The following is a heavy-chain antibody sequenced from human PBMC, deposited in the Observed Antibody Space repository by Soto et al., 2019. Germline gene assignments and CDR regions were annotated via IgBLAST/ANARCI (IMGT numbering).Heavy chain of an antibody. V-gene: IGHV3-21*01. J-gene: IGHJ6*02. CDR3: ARAAIVGATYYYYGMDV. D-gene: IGHD1-26*01. Sequence: GGSLRISCAASGFTFSSYSMNWVRQAPGKGLEWVSSISSSSSYIYYADSVKGRFTISRDNAKNSLYLQMNSLRAEDTAVYYCARAAIVGATYYYYGMDVWGQGTTVTVSS. CDR1: GFTFSSYS. CDR2: ISSSSSYI.